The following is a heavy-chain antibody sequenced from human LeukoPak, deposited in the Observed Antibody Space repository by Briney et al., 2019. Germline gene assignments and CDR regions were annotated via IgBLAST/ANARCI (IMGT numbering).Heavy chain of an antibody. CDR1: GFTFSSYG. D-gene: IGHD3-3*01. CDR3: AKEGPYYDFWSGYSADY. V-gene: IGHV3-30*02. Sequence: GGSLRLSCAASGFTFSSYGMHWVRQAPGKGLEWVAFIRYDGSNKYYADSVKGRFTISRDNSKNTLYLQMNSLRAGDTAVYYCAKEGPYYDFWSGYSADYWGQGTLVTVSS. CDR2: IRYDGSNK. J-gene: IGHJ4*02.